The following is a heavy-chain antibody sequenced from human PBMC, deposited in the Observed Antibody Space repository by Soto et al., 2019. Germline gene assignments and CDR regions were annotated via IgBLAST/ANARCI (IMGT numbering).Heavy chain of an antibody. J-gene: IGHJ6*02. D-gene: IGHD1-7*01. CDR3: ATDNWNYVYGMDV. V-gene: IGHV1-24*01. CDR2: FDPEDGET. Sequence: ASLKVSCKVSGYTLTELSMHWVRQAPGKGLGWMGGFDPEDGETIYAQKLRDGVTMTEDTSTDPAYMELSSLRSEDNAVYYCATDNWNYVYGMDVWGQGTPVTVSS. CDR1: GYTLTELS.